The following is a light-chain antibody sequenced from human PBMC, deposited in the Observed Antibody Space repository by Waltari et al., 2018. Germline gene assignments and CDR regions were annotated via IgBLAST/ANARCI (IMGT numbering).Light chain of an antibody. J-gene: IGLJ2*01. CDR3: CSYAGSSTFV. CDR1: SSDVGSYNL. V-gene: IGLV2-23*02. CDR2: EVS. Sequence: QSALTQPASVSGSPGQSITISCTGTSSDVGSYNLVSWYQQHPGKAPKLMIYEVSKRPSGVSNRFSGSKSGNTASLTICVLQAEDEADYYCCSYAGSSTFVFGGGTKLTVL.